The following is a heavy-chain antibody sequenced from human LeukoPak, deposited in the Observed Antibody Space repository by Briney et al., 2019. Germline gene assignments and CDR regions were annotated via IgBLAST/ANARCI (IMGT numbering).Heavy chain of an antibody. Sequence: PGGSLRLSCAASGLTVSSKYMSWVRQAPGKGLEWVSVMYNNGNTHYADSVKGRFTISRDNAKNTLYLQMNSLRLEDTAVYYCARVGGDRVAYWGQGTLVTVSS. CDR2: MYNNGNT. CDR3: ARVGGDRVAY. J-gene: IGHJ4*02. D-gene: IGHD4-17*01. V-gene: IGHV3-53*01. CDR1: GLTVSSKY.